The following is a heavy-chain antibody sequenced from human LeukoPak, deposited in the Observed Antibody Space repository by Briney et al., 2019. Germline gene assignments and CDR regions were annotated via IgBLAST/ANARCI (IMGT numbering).Heavy chain of an antibody. D-gene: IGHD3-22*01. CDR1: GFTFSSYG. Sequence: GGSLRLSCAASGFTFSSYGMHWVRQAPGKGLEWVAFIRYDGSNKYYADSVKGRFTISRDNSKNTLYLQMNSLRAEDTAVYYCARYTGDYDSSFDAFDIWGQGTMVTVSS. CDR2: IRYDGSNK. CDR3: ARYTGDYDSSFDAFDI. V-gene: IGHV3-30*02. J-gene: IGHJ3*02.